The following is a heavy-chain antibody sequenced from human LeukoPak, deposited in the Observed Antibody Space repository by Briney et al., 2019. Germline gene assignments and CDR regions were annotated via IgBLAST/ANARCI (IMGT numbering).Heavy chain of an antibody. CDR1: GGSISSYY. V-gene: IGHV4-59*01. CDR3: AREPGFDSSGYLNWFVP. CDR2: IYYSGST. J-gene: IGHJ5*02. Sequence: PSETLSLTCTVSGGSISSYYWSWIRQPPGKGLEWIAYIYYSGSTKYNPSLKSRVTISVDTSKNQLSLKLSSVTAPDTAVYYCAREPGFDSSGYLNWFVPWGQGTLVTVSS. D-gene: IGHD3-22*01.